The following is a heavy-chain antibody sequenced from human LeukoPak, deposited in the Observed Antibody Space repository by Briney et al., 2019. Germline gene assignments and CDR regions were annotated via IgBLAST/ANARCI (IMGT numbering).Heavy chain of an antibody. J-gene: IGHJ4*02. CDR3: ARDRGYYYDSSGYDY. CDR2: IYYSGST. Sequence: SETLSLTCTVSGGSISSYYWSWIRQPPGKGLEWIGYIYYSGSTNYNPSFKSRVTISVDTSKNQFSLKLSSVTAADTAVYYCARDRGYYYDSSGYDYWGQGTLVTVSS. V-gene: IGHV4-59*01. D-gene: IGHD3-22*01. CDR1: GGSISSYY.